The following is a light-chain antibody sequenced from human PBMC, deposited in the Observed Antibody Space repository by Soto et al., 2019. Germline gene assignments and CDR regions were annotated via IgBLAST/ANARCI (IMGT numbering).Light chain of an antibody. V-gene: IGKV1-5*01. CDR2: DAS. CDR1: HDISNW. J-gene: IGKJ1*01. CDR3: QQYDTYWT. Sequence: DFQLTQYPSTLSASVGDRVTITCRASHDISNWLAWYQQKPGKAPKLLIFDASNLFSGVPSRFSGRGYGTEFTLTISSLQPDDLATYYCQQYDTYWTFGQGTKVDIK.